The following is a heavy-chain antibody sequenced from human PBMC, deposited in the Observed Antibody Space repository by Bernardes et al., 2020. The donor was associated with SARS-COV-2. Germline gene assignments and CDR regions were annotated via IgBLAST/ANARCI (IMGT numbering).Heavy chain of an antibody. V-gene: IGHV4-4*07. CDR3: ARETFLTGWPSIDY. Sequence: SETLPLTCIVSGASLSSYYWSWIRQPAGKGLEWIGRIYDSGSTEYNPSLKSRVTMSADTSMNQFSLTLDSVTAADTAVYYCARETFLTGWPSIDYWGQGSLVTVSS. CDR1: GASLSSYY. CDR2: IYDSGST. J-gene: IGHJ4*02. D-gene: IGHD6-19*01.